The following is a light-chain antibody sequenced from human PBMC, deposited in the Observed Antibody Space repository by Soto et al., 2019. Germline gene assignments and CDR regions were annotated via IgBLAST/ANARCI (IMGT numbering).Light chain of an antibody. CDR2: GAS. V-gene: IGKV3-15*01. Sequence: EIVMTQSPATLSVSPGGRATLSCRASQSVSSNLAWYQQKPGQAPRLLIYGASTRATGIPARFSGSRSGTEFTLTINSLQSEDFAVYYCQPYNNWPLTFGGGTKVEIK. J-gene: IGKJ4*01. CDR1: QSVSSN. CDR3: QPYNNWPLT.